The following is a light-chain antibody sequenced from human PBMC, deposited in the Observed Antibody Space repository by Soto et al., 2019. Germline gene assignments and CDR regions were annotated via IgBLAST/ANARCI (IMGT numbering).Light chain of an antibody. CDR3: QQRSSWPLT. J-gene: IGKJ4*01. CDR1: QSVDNY. Sequence: EIVLTQSPATLSLSPGERATLSCRASQSVDNYLAWYQQKPGQAPRLLISDASNRATGIPARFSGSGSGTDFTLTISSLEPEDFALYYCQQRSSWPLTFGGGTKVEIK. CDR2: DAS. V-gene: IGKV3-11*01.